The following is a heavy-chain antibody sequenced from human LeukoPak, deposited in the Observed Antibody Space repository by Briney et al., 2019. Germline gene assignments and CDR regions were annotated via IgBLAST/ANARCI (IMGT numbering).Heavy chain of an antibody. CDR1: GFTFSGYS. CDR2: ISSSTYYI. CDR3: ARAYYDILTGFRPVGFDP. Sequence: GGSLRPSCAASGFTFSGYSMNWVRQASGKGLEWVSSISSSTYYIFYADSVKGRFTISRDNAKNSLYLQMNSLRAEDTAVYYCARAYYDILTGFRPVGFDPWGQGTLVTVSS. J-gene: IGHJ5*02. V-gene: IGHV3-21*01. D-gene: IGHD3-9*01.